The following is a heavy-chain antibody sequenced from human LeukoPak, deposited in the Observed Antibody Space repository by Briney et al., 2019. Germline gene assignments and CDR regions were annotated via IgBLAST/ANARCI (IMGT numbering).Heavy chain of an antibody. CDR2: IWADGSNK. D-gene: IGHD3-10*01. J-gene: IGHJ4*02. CDR3: ARDGIRGALDY. CDR1: GFTFSSYV. V-gene: IGHV3-33*01. Sequence: GRSLRLSCAASGFTFSSYVMRWVRQAPGKGLEWVAVIWADGSNKYYADSVKGRFTISRDNFKNTLYLEMNSLRAEDTAVYYCARDGIRGALDYWGQGTLFTVSS.